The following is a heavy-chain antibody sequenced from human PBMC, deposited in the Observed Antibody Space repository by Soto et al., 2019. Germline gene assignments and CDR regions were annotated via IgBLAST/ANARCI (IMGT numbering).Heavy chain of an antibody. V-gene: IGHV4-31*03. CDR3: ARDGCSGGSCYSWFDP. CDR2: IYYSGST. Sequence: SETLSLTCTVSGGSISSGGHYWSWIRQHPGKGLEWIGYIYYSGSTYYNPSLKSRVIISVDTSKNQFSLKLSSVTAADTAVYYCARDGCSGGSCYSWFDPRGQGTLVTVSS. D-gene: IGHD2-15*01. CDR1: GGSISSGGHY. J-gene: IGHJ5*02.